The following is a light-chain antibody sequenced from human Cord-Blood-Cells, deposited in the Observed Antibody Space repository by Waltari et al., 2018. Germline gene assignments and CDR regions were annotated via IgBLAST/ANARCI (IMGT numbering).Light chain of an antibody. J-gene: IGLJ2*01. V-gene: IGLV3-1*01. Sequence: SYELTQPPSVSVSPGQTASIPCSGDKLGDKYACWYQQKPGQPPVLVIYQDSKRPSGIPERFSGSNSGNTATLTISGTQAMDEADYYCQAWDSSNVVFGGGTKLTVL. CDR1: KLGDKY. CDR2: QDS. CDR3: QAWDSSNVV.